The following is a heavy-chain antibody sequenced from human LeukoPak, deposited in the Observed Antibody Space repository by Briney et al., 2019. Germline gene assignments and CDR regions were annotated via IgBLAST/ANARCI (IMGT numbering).Heavy chain of an antibody. D-gene: IGHD6-19*01. CDR3: AAESDSSGGSGGFDY. CDR2: IVVGSGNT. V-gene: IGHV1-58*02. Sequence: SVKVSCKASGFTFTSSAMQWVRQARGQRLEWIGWIVVGSGNTNYAQKFQERVTITRDMSTGTAYMELSSLRSEDTAVYYCAAESDSSGGSGGFDYWGQGTLVTVSS. J-gene: IGHJ4*02. CDR1: GFTFTSSA.